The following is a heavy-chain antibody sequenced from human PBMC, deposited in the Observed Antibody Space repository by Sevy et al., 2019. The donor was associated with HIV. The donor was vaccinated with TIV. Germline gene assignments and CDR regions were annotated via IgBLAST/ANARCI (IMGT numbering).Heavy chain of an antibody. CDR1: GVTFNNYA. J-gene: IGHJ4*02. V-gene: IGHV3-23*01. CDR3: AKRVGATGGVFDY. D-gene: IGHD1-26*01. Sequence: GGSLRLSCAASGVTFNNYAMSWVRQAPGKGLEWVAVISGSGGSTNYADAAKGRFTISRDNSKNTLNLQMNSLRAEDTAVCYCAKRVGATGGVFDYWGQGTLVTVSS. CDR2: ISGSGGST.